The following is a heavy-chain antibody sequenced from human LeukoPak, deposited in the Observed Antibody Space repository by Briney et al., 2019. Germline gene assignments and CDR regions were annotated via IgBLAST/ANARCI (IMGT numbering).Heavy chain of an antibody. D-gene: IGHD3-10*02. J-gene: IGHJ4*02. Sequence: GGSLRLSCAASGFTFSNYNMNWVRQAPGKGLEWVSSISYSSSYIYYADSVKGRFTISRDSAKNSLYLQMNSLRAEDTALYYCAKDISSGPLYYFDYWGQGTLVTVSS. CDR3: AKDISSGPLYYFDY. CDR1: GFTFSNYN. V-gene: IGHV3-21*04. CDR2: ISYSSSYI.